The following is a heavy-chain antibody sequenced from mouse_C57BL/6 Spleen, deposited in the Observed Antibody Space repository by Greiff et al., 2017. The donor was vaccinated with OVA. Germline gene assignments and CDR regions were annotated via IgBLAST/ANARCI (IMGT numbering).Heavy chain of an antibody. V-gene: IGHV1-64*01. D-gene: IGHD3-1*01. J-gene: IGHJ4*01. CDR2: INPNSGST. CDR1: GYTFTSYW. Sequence: QVQLQQPGAELVKPGASVKLSCKASGYTFTSYWMHWVKQRPGQGLEWIGMINPNSGSTNYNEKFKSKATLTVDKSSSTAYIQLSSLTSEDSAVYYCARTGDYAMDYWGQGTSVTVSS. CDR3: ARTGDYAMDY.